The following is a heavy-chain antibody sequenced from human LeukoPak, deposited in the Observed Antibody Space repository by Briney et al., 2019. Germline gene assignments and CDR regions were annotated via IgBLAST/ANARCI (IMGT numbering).Heavy chain of an antibody. D-gene: IGHD2-15*01. Sequence: SETLSLTCAVSGYSISSGYWWSWVRQPPGKGLEWIGEVHHSGRTNYNPSLKSRVTMSVDKSKNQFSLKLSSVTAADTAVYYCARERWNYGMDVWGQGTTVTVSS. CDR1: GYSISSGYW. V-gene: IGHV4-4*02. CDR2: VHHSGRT. J-gene: IGHJ6*02. CDR3: ARERWNYGMDV.